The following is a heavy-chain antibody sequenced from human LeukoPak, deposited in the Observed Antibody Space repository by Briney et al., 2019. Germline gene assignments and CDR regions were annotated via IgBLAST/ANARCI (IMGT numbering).Heavy chain of an antibody. CDR3: VKDSGHCSGGSCSTGYFDY. D-gene: IGHD2-15*01. J-gene: IGHJ4*02. Sequence: HGGSLRLSCAASGFTFSSNGMHWVRQAPGRGLEWVAVISYDGSNKYYVDSVKGRFTISRDNSENTLYLQMNSLRAEDTAVYYCVKDSGHCSGGSCSTGYFDYWGQGTLVTVSS. CDR2: ISYDGSNK. CDR1: GFTFSSNG. V-gene: IGHV3-30*18.